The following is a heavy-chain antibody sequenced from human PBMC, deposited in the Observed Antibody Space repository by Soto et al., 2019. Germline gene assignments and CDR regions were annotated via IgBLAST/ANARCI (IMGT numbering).Heavy chain of an antibody. CDR2: IYPGDSDT. D-gene: IGHD6-13*01. J-gene: IGHJ6*02. CDR1: GYSFTSYW. CDR3: ARHGIAAAGTFGIDV. Sequence: GESLKISCKGSGYSFTSYWIGWVRQMPGKGLEWMGIIYPGDSDTRYSPSFQGQVTISADKSISTAYLQWSSLKASDTAMYYCARHGIAAAGTFGIDVWGQGTTVTVSS. V-gene: IGHV5-51*01.